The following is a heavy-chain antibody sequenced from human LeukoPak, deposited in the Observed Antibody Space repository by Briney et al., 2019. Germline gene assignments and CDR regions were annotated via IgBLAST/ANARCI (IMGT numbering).Heavy chain of an antibody. CDR3: ARVGATTLGYYYYMDV. Sequence: SETLSLTCTVSGGSISSYYWSWIRQPPGKGLEWIGYIYYSGSTNYNPSLKSRVTISVDTSKNQFSLKLSSVTAADTAVYYCARVGATTLGYYYYMDVWGKGTTVTVSS. D-gene: IGHD1-26*01. V-gene: IGHV4-59*01. CDR1: GGSISSYY. J-gene: IGHJ6*03. CDR2: IYYSGST.